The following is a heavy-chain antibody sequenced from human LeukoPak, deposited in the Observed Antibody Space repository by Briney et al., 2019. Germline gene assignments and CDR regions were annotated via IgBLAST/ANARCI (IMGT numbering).Heavy chain of an antibody. J-gene: IGHJ6*02. CDR1: GFTFNNYW. Sequence: GGSLRLSCAASGFTFNNYWMHWVRQAPGQGLVWVSRINDDGHSTTYADSVKGRFTISRDNAKNTLYLQMNSLRAEDTAVYYCAKDQGTDSSGWYLSYYYYGMDVWGQGTTVTVSS. CDR2: INDDGHST. CDR3: AKDQGTDSSGWYLSYYYYGMDV. V-gene: IGHV3-74*01. D-gene: IGHD6-19*01.